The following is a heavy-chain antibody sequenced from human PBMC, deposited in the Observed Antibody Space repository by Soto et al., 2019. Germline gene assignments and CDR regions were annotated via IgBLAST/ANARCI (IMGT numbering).Heavy chain of an antibody. CDR3: ARGGGYRKPVDY. CDR1: GFTFSSYA. Sequence: GGSLRLSCAASGFTFSSYAMHWVRQAPGKGLEWVAVISYDGSNKYYADSVKGRFTISRDNSKNTLYLQMNSLRAEDTAVYYCARGGGYRKPVDYWGQGTLVTVSS. J-gene: IGHJ4*02. V-gene: IGHV3-30-3*01. CDR2: ISYDGSNK. D-gene: IGHD3-16*02.